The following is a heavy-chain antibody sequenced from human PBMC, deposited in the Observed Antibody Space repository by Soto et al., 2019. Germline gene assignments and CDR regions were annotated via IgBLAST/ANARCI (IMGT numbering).Heavy chain of an antibody. Sequence: GGSLRLSCAASGFTFSSYAMHWVRQAPGKGLEWVAVISYDGSNKYYADSVKGRFTISRDNFKNTLYLQMSSLRAEDTALCYCAKGGSSGSYDYWGQGSLVTVSS. CDR2: ISYDGSNK. D-gene: IGHD3-22*01. J-gene: IGHJ4*02. CDR3: AKGGSSGSYDY. V-gene: IGHV3-30*18. CDR1: GFTFSSYA.